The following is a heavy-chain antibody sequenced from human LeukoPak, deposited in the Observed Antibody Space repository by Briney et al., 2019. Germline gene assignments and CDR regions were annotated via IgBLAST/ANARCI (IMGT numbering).Heavy chain of an antibody. Sequence: ASVKVSCKASGYTFTSYGISWVRQAPGQGLEWMGWISAYNGNPNYAQRLEGRVTMTTDTSTSTAYMELRSLRSDDTAVYYCARSRRDTGGWYWSYWGQGTLVTVSS. J-gene: IGHJ4*02. CDR1: GYTFTSYG. CDR2: ISAYNGNP. D-gene: IGHD6-19*01. V-gene: IGHV1-18*01. CDR3: ARSRRDTGGWYWSY.